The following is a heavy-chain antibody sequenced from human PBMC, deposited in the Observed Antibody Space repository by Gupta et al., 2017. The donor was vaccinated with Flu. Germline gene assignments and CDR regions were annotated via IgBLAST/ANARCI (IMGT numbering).Heavy chain of an antibody. J-gene: IGHJ6*02. CDR1: GGTFSRNA. CDR3: ARDYDGTGTYYYYYHGMDV. Sequence: QVQLVQSGAEVKKPGASVKIPCTASGGTFSRNAISWVRQAPGHGLEWMGGLIPKFGTPNYAQKYQDRVTITADTSTSTVYMELSSLRSDDTAVYYCARDYDGTGTYYYYYHGMDVWGQGTTVTVSS. D-gene: IGHD3/OR15-3a*01. CDR2: LIPKFGTP. V-gene: IGHV1-69*06.